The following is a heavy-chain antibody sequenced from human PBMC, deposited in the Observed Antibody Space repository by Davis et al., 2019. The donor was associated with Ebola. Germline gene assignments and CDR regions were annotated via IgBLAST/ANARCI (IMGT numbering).Heavy chain of an antibody. J-gene: IGHJ4*02. Sequence: PGGSLRLSCAASGFTFSSYWMSWVRQAPGKGLEWVANIKQVGSEKYYVDSVKGRFTISRDNAKNSLYLQMNSLRAEDTAVYYCARDVAADSFVGDPFDYWGQGTLVTVSS. D-gene: IGHD6-13*01. CDR2: IKQVGSEK. V-gene: IGHV3-7*03. CDR1: GFTFSSYW. CDR3: ARDVAADSFVGDPFDY.